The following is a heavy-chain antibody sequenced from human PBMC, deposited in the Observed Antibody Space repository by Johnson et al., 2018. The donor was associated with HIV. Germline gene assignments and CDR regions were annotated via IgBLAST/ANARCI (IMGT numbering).Heavy chain of an antibody. CDR1: GFTFSSYA. CDR2: ISYHGTNK. Sequence: QVQLVESGGGVVQPGRSLRLSCAASGFTFSSYAMHWVRQAPGKGLEWVAVISYHGTNKYYADSVKGRFTISRDNSKNTLYLQMNSLRAEDTAVYYCTTVGMLLSTFDIWGQGTMVTVSS. D-gene: IGHD2-15*01. CDR3: TTVGMLLSTFDI. V-gene: IGHV3-30-3*01. J-gene: IGHJ3*02.